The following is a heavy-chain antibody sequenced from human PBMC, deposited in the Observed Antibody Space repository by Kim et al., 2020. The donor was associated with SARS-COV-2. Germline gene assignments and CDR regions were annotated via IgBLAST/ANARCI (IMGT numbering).Heavy chain of an antibody. V-gene: IGHV1-46*01. Sequence: ASVKVSCKASGYTFTSYYMHWVRQAPGQGLEWMGIINPSGGSTSYAQKFQGRVTMTRDTSTSTVYMELSSLRSEDTAVYYCARDAGITGTPYWFDPWGQGTLVTVSS. CDR1: GYTFTSYY. D-gene: IGHD1-20*01. CDR2: INPSGGST. CDR3: ARDAGITGTPYWFDP. J-gene: IGHJ5*02.